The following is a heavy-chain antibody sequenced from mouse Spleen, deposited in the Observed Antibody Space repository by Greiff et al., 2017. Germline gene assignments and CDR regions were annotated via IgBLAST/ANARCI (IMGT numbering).Heavy chain of an antibody. V-gene: IGHV3-6*01. J-gene: IGHJ2*01. CDR2: ISYDGSN. CDR3: AREDYDGSFFDY. CDR1: GYSITSGYY. D-gene: IGHD1-1*01. Sequence: EVKLMESGPGLVKPSQSLSLTCSVTGYSITSGYYWNWIRQFPGNKLEWMGYISYDGSNNYNPSLKNRISITRDTSKNQFFLKLNSVTTEDTATYYCAREDYDGSFFDYWGQGTTLTVSS.